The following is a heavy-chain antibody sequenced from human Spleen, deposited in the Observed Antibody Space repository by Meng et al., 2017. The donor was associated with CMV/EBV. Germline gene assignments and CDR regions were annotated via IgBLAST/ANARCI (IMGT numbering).Heavy chain of an antibody. Sequence: GESLKISCAASGFTFYSYAMTWVRQAPGKGLEWVSTISDSGGSTHYADSVKGRFTISRDNSKNTLYLQMNSLRAEDTAVYCCARTRIAARAEFDPWGQGTLVTVSS. D-gene: IGHD6-6*01. CDR3: ARTRIAARAEFDP. J-gene: IGHJ5*02. V-gene: IGHV3-23*01. CDR1: GFTFYSYA. CDR2: ISDSGGST.